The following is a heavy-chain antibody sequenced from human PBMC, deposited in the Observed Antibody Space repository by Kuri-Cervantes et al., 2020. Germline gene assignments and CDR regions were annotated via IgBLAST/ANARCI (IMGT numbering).Heavy chain of an antibody. J-gene: IGHJ5*02. D-gene: IGHD6-19*01. CDR1: GYTFTSYD. Sequence: ASVKVSCKASGYTFTSYDINWVRQATGQGLEWMGWMNPNSGNTGYAQKFQGRVTMTRNTSISTAYMELSSLRSEDTAVYYCARAPLKGKQWPAVRPWFDPWGQGTLVTVSS. CDR3: ARAPLKGKQWPAVRPWFDP. CDR2: MNPNSGNT. V-gene: IGHV1-8*01.